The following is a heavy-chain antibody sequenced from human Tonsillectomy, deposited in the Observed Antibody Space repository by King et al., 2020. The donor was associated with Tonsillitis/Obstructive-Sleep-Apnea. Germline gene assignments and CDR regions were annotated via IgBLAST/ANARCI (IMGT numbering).Heavy chain of an antibody. CDR2: ISSSSSYT. J-gene: IGHJ6*03. CDR3: AGDREVAARLEGYYYYYMDV. D-gene: IGHD6-6*01. CDR1: GFTFSDYY. Sequence: QVQLVESGGGLVKPGGSLRLSCAASGFTFSDYYMSWIRQAPGKGLEWVSYISSSSSYTNYADSVKGRFTISRDNAKNSLYLQMNSLRAEDTAVYYCAGDREVAARLEGYYYYYMDVWGKGTTVTVSS. V-gene: IGHV3-11*05.